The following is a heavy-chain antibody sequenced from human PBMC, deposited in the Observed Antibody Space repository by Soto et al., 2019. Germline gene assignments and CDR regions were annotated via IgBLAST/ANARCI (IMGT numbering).Heavy chain of an antibody. J-gene: IGHJ5*02. V-gene: IGHV4-39*01. CDR2: IYYSGST. Sequence: QLQLQESGPGLVKPSETLSLTCTVSGGSISSSSYYWGWIRQPPGKGLEWIGSIYYSGSTYYNPSLKSRVTISVDTSKNPFSLKLSSVTAADTAVYYCAMGLYYYDSSGYPRHNWFDPWGQGTLVTVSS. D-gene: IGHD3-22*01. CDR3: AMGLYYYDSSGYPRHNWFDP. CDR1: GGSISSSSYY.